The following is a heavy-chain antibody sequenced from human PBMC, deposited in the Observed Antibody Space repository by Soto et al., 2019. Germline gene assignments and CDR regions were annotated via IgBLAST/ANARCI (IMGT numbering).Heavy chain of an antibody. J-gene: IGHJ6*03. Sequence: PGGSLRLSCAASGFTFNRYDMSWVRQAPGKGLEWVSGISGNSSNIGYADSVKGRFTISRDNAKNTLYLQMNSLRAEDTALYYCAKDSLPRSGDYYYYMDVWGKGTTVTVSS. CDR3: AKDSLPRSGDYYYYMDV. V-gene: IGHV3-9*01. CDR1: GFTFNRYD. D-gene: IGHD1-26*01. CDR2: ISGNSSNI.